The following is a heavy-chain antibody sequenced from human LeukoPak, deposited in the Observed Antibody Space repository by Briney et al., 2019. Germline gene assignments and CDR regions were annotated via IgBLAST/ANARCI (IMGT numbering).Heavy chain of an antibody. V-gene: IGHV3-11*01. CDR1: GFTFSDYY. Sequence: GGSLRLSCAASGFTFSDYYMSWIRQAPGKGLEWVSYISNTGHTKYYADSVKGRLTISRDNAKKSLYLQMNILRVGDTAVYYCAKTDYGGNLGFDIWGQGTMVTVSS. D-gene: IGHD4-23*01. CDR2: ISNTGHTK. CDR3: AKTDYGGNLGFDI. J-gene: IGHJ3*02.